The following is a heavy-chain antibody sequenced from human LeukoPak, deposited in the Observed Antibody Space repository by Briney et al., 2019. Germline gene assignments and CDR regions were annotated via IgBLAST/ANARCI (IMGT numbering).Heavy chain of an antibody. CDR3: ARGRVRRSWVNFDY. D-gene: IGHD6-13*01. CDR2: IYSSGST. V-gene: IGHV4-59*01. CDR1: GGSISSYY. J-gene: IGHJ4*02. Sequence: SGTLSLTCTVSGGSISSYYWSWIRQPPGKGLEWVGDIYSSGSTNYNPSLKRRVTISVDTPKNQFSLKLSSLTAADTAVYYCARGRVRRSWVNFDYWGEGTLVTVSS.